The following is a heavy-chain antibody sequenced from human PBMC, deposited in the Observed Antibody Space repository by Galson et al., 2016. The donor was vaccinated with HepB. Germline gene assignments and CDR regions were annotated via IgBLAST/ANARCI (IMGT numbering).Heavy chain of an antibody. CDR2: ISNSGDST. V-gene: IGHV3-23*01. Sequence: SLRLSCAASGFTFNNYAMNWVRQAPWKGLEWVSSISNSGDSTYYADSVKGRFTVSRGNSKDALYVQMNSLRVEDTAVYCCAKRGGARQLQTGRYYYYFMDVWSKGTPVTVSS. CDR1: GFTFNNYA. D-gene: IGHD1-1*01. CDR3: AKRGGARQLQTGRYYYYFMDV. J-gene: IGHJ6*03.